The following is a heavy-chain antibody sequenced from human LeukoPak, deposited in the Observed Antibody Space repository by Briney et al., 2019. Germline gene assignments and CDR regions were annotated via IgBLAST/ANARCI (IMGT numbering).Heavy chain of an antibody. CDR3: ARGAVAEFYYYYYYMDV. J-gene: IGHJ6*03. V-gene: IGHV4-39*07. CDR2: SYYAGAT. D-gene: IGHD6-19*01. CDR1: GDSISSSDYY. Sequence: PSETLSLTCTVSGDSISSSDYYWGWIRQPPGKGLEWIGSSYYAGATYYKPSLRSRVTISVDTSKNQFSLKLSSVTAADTAVYYCARGAVAEFYYYYYYMDVWGKGTTVTVSS.